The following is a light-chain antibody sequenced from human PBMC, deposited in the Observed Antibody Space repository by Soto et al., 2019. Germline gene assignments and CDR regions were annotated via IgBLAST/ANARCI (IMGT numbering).Light chain of an antibody. CDR1: QSVNGA. CDR3: QQYGSSGT. J-gene: IGKJ1*01. V-gene: IGKV3-15*01. Sequence: ERVMTQSPATLAVSPGERATVSCRASQSVNGALAWYQQRPGQAPRLLIFGATTRAADVPARFSGSGSGTDFTLTISSLQPDDFAVYYCQQYGSSGTFGQGTKVDIK. CDR2: GAT.